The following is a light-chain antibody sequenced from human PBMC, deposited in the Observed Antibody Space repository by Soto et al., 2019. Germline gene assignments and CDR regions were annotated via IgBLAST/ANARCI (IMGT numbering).Light chain of an antibody. CDR2: QVS. CDR3: VKGTHWPWT. CDR1: QGLVYSDGNTF. Sequence: DVVMTQSPLSLSVTLGQPASISCRSSQGLVYSDGNTFLNWFHQRPGQSPRRLIYQVSNRDSGDPDRFSGSWSGTDYTLTISRVEAEDVGIYYCVKGTHWPWTFGQGTKVEIK. J-gene: IGKJ1*01. V-gene: IGKV2-30*01.